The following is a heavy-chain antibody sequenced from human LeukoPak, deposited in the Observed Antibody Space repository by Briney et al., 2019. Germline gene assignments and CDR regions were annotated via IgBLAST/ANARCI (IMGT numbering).Heavy chain of an antibody. Sequence: GGSLRLSCAASGFTFSDYGMHWVRQAPGKGLEWVAVISYDGTNKYYVDFVKGRFTISRDNSRNTLYLQMNSLRAEDTAVYYCAKGLGSGSYAQRFDPWGQGTLVTVSS. J-gene: IGHJ5*02. CDR2: ISYDGTNK. D-gene: IGHD1-26*01. CDR3: AKGLGSGSYAQRFDP. CDR1: GFTFSDYG. V-gene: IGHV3-30*18.